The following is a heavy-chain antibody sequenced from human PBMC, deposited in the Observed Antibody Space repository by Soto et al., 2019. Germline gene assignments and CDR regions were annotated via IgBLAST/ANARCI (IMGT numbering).Heavy chain of an antibody. CDR2: IIPLFGTA. D-gene: IGHD5-18*01. CDR1: GDSFKNYA. Sequence: QVQLVQSGAEVKKPGSSVKISCKTSGDSFKNYAIGWVRQVPGQGLEWTGSIIPLFGTANYARMFEGRVTITADKSTTTVYMELGSLRSEDTAVYYCARLDSTMITFAYWGQGTLVSVSS. J-gene: IGHJ4*02. V-gene: IGHV1-69*06. CDR3: ARLDSTMITFAY.